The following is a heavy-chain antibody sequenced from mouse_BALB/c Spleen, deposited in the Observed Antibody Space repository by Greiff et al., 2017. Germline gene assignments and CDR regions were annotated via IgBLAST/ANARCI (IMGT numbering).Heavy chain of an antibody. J-gene: IGHJ4*01. D-gene: IGHD1-1*01. CDR1: GFTFSSFG. V-gene: IGHV5-17*02. CDR3: AREEAFITTGNYAMDD. CDR2: ISSGSSTI. Sequence: EVMLVESGGGLVQPGGSRKLSCAASGFTFSSFGMHWVRQAPEKGLEWVAYISSGSSTIYYADTVKGRFTISRDNPKNTLFLQMTSLRSEDTAMYYCAREEAFITTGNYAMDDWGQGTSVTVSS.